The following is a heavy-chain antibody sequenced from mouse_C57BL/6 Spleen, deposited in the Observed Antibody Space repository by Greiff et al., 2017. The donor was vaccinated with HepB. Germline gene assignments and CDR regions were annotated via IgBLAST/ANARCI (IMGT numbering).Heavy chain of an antibody. CDR1: GYTFTSYW. CDR2: IHPNSGST. D-gene: IGHD1-1*01. Sequence: QVQLQQPGAELVKPGASVKLSCKASGYTFTSYWMHWVKQRPGQGLEWIGMIHPNSGSTNYNEKFKSKATLTVDKSSSTAYMQLSSLTSEDSAVYCWANYYGSSYEAMDYWGQGTSVTVSS. V-gene: IGHV1-64*01. CDR3: ANYYGSSYEAMDY. J-gene: IGHJ4*01.